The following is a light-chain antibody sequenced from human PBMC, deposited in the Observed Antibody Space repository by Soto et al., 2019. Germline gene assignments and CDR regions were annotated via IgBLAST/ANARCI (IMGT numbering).Light chain of an antibody. CDR3: LQTNTFPWT. J-gene: IGKJ1*01. V-gene: IGKV1-12*01. CDR2: AAS. Sequence: DIQMTQSPSSVSASVGDRVTITCRASQGIITWLAWYQQRPGKAPNVLIYAASSLQIGVPSRFSGSGSGTDFTLTISSLQPEDFATYYCLQTNTFPWTFGQGTKVEL. CDR1: QGIITW.